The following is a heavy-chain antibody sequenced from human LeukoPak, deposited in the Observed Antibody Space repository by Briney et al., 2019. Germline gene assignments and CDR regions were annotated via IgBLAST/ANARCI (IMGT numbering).Heavy chain of an antibody. D-gene: IGHD6-13*01. Sequence: SETLSLTRTVSGGSISSYYWSWIRQPPGKGLEWIGYIYYSGSTNYNPSLKSRVTISVDTSKNQFSLKLSSVTAADTAVYYCARGGIAAAGNNWFDPWGQGTLVTVSS. CDR3: ARGGIAAAGNNWFDP. J-gene: IGHJ5*02. V-gene: IGHV4-59*01. CDR1: GGSISSYY. CDR2: IYYSGST.